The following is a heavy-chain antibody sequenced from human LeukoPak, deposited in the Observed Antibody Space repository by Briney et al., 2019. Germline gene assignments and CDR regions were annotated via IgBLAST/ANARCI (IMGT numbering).Heavy chain of an antibody. CDR2: ISSSGST. J-gene: IGHJ6*03. Sequence: SETLSLTCTVSGDSISSGDYYWSWIRQPAGKGLEWIGRISSSGSTNYNPSLKSRVTISVDTSKNQFSLKLSSVTAADTAVYYCARDGEPTFYYASGTSHYYYYYYMDVWGKGTTVTISS. CDR3: ARDGEPTFYYASGTSHYYYYYYMDV. V-gene: IGHV4-61*02. CDR1: GDSISSGDYY. D-gene: IGHD3-10*01.